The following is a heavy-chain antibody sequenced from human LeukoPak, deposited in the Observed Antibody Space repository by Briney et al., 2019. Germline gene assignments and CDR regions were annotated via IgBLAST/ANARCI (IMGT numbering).Heavy chain of an antibody. CDR2: INYTGSN. CDR1: GDSLSSRTYY. Sequence: SETLSLTCTVSGDSLSSRTYYWSWLRQPPRRGVEWIGYINYTGSNNYNPSLKSRVTISVDTSKNQFSLRLSSVTAADTAVYYCARAFYPGYYSYMAVWGKGTTVTVSS. J-gene: IGHJ6*03. D-gene: IGHD3-3*02. CDR3: ARAFYPGYYSYMAV. V-gene: IGHV4-61*01.